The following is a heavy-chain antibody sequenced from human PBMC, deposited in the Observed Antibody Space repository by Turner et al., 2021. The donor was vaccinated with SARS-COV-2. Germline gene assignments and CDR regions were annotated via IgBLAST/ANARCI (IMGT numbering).Heavy chain of an antibody. CDR3: ARHSPELRGDYFNY. V-gene: IGHV4-39*01. CDR1: GGSISSSSYY. D-gene: IGHD1-26*01. CDR2: IYYSGST. J-gene: IGHJ4*02. Sequence: QVQLQESGPGLVRPSETLSLTCTVSGGSISSSSYYWGWIRQPPGKGLEWIGYIYYSGSTYYNPSLKSRVTISVDTSKNQFSLKLSSVTAADTAVYYCARHSPELRGDYFNYWGQGTLFTVSS.